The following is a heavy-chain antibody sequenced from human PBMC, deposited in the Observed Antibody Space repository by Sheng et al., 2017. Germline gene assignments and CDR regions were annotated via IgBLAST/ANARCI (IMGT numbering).Heavy chain of an antibody. CDR1: GLTVSSSY. Sequence: EVQLVESGGGLIQPGGSLRLSCAASGLTVSSSYMSWVRQAPGKGLEWVSSIYSGGNTYYADSVKGRFTISRDNSKNTLYLQMNSLRAEDTAVYYCARGSCSGGSCYLHWGQGTRGHRLL. J-gene: IGHJ4*02. CDR2: IYSGGNT. CDR3: ARGSCSGGSCYLH. V-gene: IGHV3-53*01. D-gene: IGHD2-15*01.